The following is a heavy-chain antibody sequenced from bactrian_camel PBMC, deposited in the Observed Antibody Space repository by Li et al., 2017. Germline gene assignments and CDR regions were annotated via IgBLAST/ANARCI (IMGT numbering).Heavy chain of an antibody. Sequence: HVQLVESGGGSVQAGGSLRLSCTASGLPFDDYAMGWFRQAPGKEREGVSCITWSGGSTYYADSVKGRFTISRDNAKNTLYLQMNSLKPEDTAMYYCAAAEAGRGTWPDDDGYWGQGTQVTVS. CDR1: GLPFDDYA. CDR2: ITWSGGST. D-gene: IGHD3*01. V-gene: IGHV3S60*01. CDR3: AAAEAGRGTWPDDDGY. J-gene: IGHJ6*01.